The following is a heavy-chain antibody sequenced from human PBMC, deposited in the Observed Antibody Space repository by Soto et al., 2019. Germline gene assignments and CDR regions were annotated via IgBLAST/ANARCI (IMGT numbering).Heavy chain of an antibody. CDR3: ARGGRFTALRHYYGMDV. V-gene: IGHV1-69*06. D-gene: IGHD3-16*01. Sequence: GASVKVSCKASGGTFSSYAISWVRQAPGQGLEWMGGIIPIFGTANYAQKFQGRVTITADKSTSTAYMELSSLRSEDTAVYYCARGGRFTALRHYYGMDVWGQGTTVTVSS. J-gene: IGHJ6*02. CDR2: IIPIFGTA. CDR1: GGTFSSYA.